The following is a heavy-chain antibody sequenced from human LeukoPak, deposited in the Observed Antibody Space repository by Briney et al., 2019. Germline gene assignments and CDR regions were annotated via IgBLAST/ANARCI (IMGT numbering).Heavy chain of an antibody. Sequence: PGGSLRLSCAASGFTFSRYRMSWVRQAPGKGLEWVANVKQDGSEKHYVDSVKGRFTISRDNAKNTLYLQMNSLRAEDTAVYYCAKDIDILTGFDYWGQGTLVTVSS. CDR2: VKQDGSEK. V-gene: IGHV3-7*01. D-gene: IGHD3-9*01. J-gene: IGHJ4*02. CDR1: GFTFSRYR. CDR3: AKDIDILTGFDY.